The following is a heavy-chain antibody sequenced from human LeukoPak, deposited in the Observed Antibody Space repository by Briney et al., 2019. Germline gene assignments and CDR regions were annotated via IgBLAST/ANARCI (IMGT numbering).Heavy chain of an antibody. J-gene: IGHJ6*02. Sequence: GGSLRLSCAASGFTFSSYAMHWVRQAPGKGLEWVAAISYDGSNKYYADSVKGRFTISRDNSKNTLYLQMNSLGAEDTAVYYCARGDCSSTSCSDDSYYYYGMDVWGQGTTVTVSS. CDR3: ARGDCSSTSCSDDSYYYYGMDV. V-gene: IGHV3-30*04. CDR2: ISYDGSNK. D-gene: IGHD2-2*01. CDR1: GFTFSSYA.